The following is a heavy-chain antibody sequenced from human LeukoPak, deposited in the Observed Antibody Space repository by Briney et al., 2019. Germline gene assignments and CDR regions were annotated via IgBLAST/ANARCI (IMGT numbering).Heavy chain of an antibody. V-gene: IGHV4-59*01. CDR3: ARSGGLYTSTWYFHR. J-gene: IGHJ1*01. Sequence: KSSETLSLTCTVSGGSISSYYWSWIRQPPGKGLEWIGYIDYSGSTIHNPSLKGRVTISVNTSKNQFSLQLTSVTAADTAVYYCARSGGLYTSTWYFHRRGQGTLVTVSS. CDR1: GGSISSYY. CDR2: IDYSGST. D-gene: IGHD6-13*01.